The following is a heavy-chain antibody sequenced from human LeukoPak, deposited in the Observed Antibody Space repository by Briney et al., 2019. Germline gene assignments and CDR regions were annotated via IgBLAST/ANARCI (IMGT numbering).Heavy chain of an antibody. CDR2: INHSGGT. CDR1: GGSFSGYY. J-gene: IGHJ4*02. CDR3: ARENIAAAGTDY. V-gene: IGHV4-34*01. D-gene: IGHD6-13*01. Sequence: SETLSLTCAVYGGSFSGYYWSWIRQPPGKGLEWIGEINHSGGTNYNPSLKSRVTISVDTSKNQFSLKLSSVTAADTAVYYCARENIAAAGTDYWGQGTLVTVSS.